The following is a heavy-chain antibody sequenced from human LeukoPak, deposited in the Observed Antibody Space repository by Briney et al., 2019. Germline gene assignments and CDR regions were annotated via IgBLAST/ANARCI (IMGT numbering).Heavy chain of an antibody. D-gene: IGHD3-22*01. CDR3: ARRHYYDSSGYYLMDY. CDR1: GFTFSSYA. Sequence: GGSLRLSCAASGFTFSSYAMHWVRQAPGKGLEWVAVISYDGRDKYYADSVKGRFTISRDNSKNTLYLQMNSLRVEDTAVYYCARRHYYDSSGYYLMDYWGQGTLVTVSS. CDR2: ISYDGRDK. J-gene: IGHJ4*02. V-gene: IGHV3-30*04.